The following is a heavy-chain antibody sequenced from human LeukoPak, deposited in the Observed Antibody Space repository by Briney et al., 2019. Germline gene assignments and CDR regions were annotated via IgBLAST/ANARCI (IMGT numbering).Heavy chain of an antibody. D-gene: IGHD3-22*01. CDR2: IKQDGSEK. V-gene: IGHV3-7*01. CDR3: AKDRHYYDSSGSIGD. Sequence: GGSLRLSCAASGFTFSSYWMSWVRQAPGKGLEWVANIKQDGSEKYYVDSVKGRFTISRDNSKNTLYLQMNSLRAEDTAVYYCAKDRHYYDSSGSIGDWGQGTLVTVSS. J-gene: IGHJ4*02. CDR1: GFTFSSYW.